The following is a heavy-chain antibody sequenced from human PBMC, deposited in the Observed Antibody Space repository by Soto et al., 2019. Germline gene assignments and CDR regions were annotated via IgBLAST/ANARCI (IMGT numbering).Heavy chain of an antibody. J-gene: IGHJ5*02. CDR2: ISFDGTAK. V-gene: IGHV3-30*03. CDR3: ATGRSTRFDP. D-gene: IGHD1-1*01. CDR1: GFTFNRYG. Sequence: PGGSLRLSCVASGFTFNRYGMHWVRQAPGKGLEWVAEISFDGTAKYYAESVKDRFTVSRDNGNNTLHLEMNSLGAKDTAVYFCATGRSTRFDPWGQGTLVTVSS.